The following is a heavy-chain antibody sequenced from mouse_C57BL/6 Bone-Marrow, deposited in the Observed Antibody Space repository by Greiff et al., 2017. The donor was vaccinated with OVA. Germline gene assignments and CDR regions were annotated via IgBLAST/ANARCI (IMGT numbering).Heavy chain of an antibody. J-gene: IGHJ2*01. CDR1: GYSITSGYS. Sequence: EVKLQESGPGLVKPSQSLSLTCSVTGYSITSGYSWNWIRQFPGNKLEWMGYISYDGSNNYNPSLKNRISITRDTSKNQFFLKLNSVTTEDTATYYCARRGDYDGFDYWGQGTTLTVSS. D-gene: IGHD2-4*01. V-gene: IGHV3-6*01. CDR3: ARRGDYDGFDY. CDR2: ISYDGSN.